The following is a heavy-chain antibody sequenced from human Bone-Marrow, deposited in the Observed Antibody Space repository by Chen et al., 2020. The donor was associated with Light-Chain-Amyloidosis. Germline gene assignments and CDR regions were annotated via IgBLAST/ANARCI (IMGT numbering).Heavy chain of an antibody. J-gene: IGHJ4*02. D-gene: IGHD5-12*01. CDR3: ARRRDGYNFDY. CDR1: GYTFPNYW. CDR2: IYPDDSDA. V-gene: IGHV5-51*01. Sequence: EVQLEQSGPEVKKPGESLKISCKGSGYTFPNYWIGWVRQIPGEGLEWLGVIYPDDSDARYSPSFEGQVTISADKSITTAYLQWRSLKASDTAMYYCARRRDGYNFDYWGQGTLVTVSS.